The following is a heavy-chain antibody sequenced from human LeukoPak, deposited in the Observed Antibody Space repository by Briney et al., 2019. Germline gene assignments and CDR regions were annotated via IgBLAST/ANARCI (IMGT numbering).Heavy chain of an antibody. CDR1: RYTLTGYY. CDR3: ARENIEQWPAFDY. D-gene: IGHD1/OR15-1a*01. CDR2: INGNSGGT. J-gene: IGHJ4*02. V-gene: IGHV1-2*02. Sequence: GASVKVSCKASRYTLTGYYMHWVRQAPGQGPEWMGWINGNSGGTKYAQKFEGRVTMTSDTSTSTVQMDLGTLRSDDTAVYYCARENIEQWPAFDYWGQGTPVTVSS.